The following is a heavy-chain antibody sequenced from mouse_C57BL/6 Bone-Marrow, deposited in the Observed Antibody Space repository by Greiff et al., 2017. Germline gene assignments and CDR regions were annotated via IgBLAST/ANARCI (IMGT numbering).Heavy chain of an antibody. CDR3: ARDYYGSSFDY. CDR1: GYTFTSYW. J-gene: IGHJ2*01. V-gene: IGHV1-59*01. CDR2: IDPSDSYT. D-gene: IGHD1-1*01. Sequence: QVQLQQSGAELVRPGTSVKLSCKASGYTFTSYWMHWVKQRPGQGLEWIGVIDPSDSYTNYNQKFKGKATLTVDTSSSTAYMQLSSLTSEDSAVYYCARDYYGSSFDYWGQSTTLTVSS.